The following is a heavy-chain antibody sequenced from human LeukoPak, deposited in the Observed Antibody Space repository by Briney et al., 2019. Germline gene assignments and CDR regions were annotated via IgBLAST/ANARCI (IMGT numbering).Heavy chain of an antibody. D-gene: IGHD6-25*01. Sequence: GGSLRLSCAASGFTFSSYAMSWVRQAPGKGLEWVSTISGSGGGTYYADSVKGRFTISRDNSKNTLYLQMNSLRAADKAVFYCAKYMQRTAFDYFEYWGRGTLVTVSS. CDR3: AKYMQRTAFDYFEY. CDR1: GFTFSSYA. CDR2: ISGSGGGT. V-gene: IGHV3-23*01. J-gene: IGHJ4*02.